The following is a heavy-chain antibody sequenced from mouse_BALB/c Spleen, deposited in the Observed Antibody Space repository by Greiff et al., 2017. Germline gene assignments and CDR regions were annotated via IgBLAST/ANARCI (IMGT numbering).Heavy chain of an antibody. V-gene: IGHV3-2*02. D-gene: IGHD2-14*01. Sequence: DVKLQESGPGLVKPSQSLSLTCTVTGYSITSDYAWNWIRQFPGNKLEWMGYISYSGSTSYNPSLKSRISITRDTSKNQFFLQLNSVTTEDTATYYCARNRYEAWFAYWGQGTLVTVSA. CDR2: ISYSGST. CDR1: GYSITSDYA. J-gene: IGHJ3*01. CDR3: ARNRYEAWFAY.